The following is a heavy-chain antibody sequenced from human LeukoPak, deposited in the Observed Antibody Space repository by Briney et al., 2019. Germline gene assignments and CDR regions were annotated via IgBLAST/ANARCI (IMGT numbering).Heavy chain of an antibody. J-gene: IGHJ4*02. CDR1: GYSFSSYW. V-gene: IGHV5-51*01. CDR3: AKIDRQYCSRSSCYALDY. D-gene: IGHD2-2*01. Sequence: KDGESLKISCKCSGYSFSSYWIGWVRQMPRKGLEWMGIIYPGDSDTRYSPSFQGQVTISVDKSISTAYLQWSSLKASDTAIYYCAKIDRQYCSRSSCYALDYWGQGTQVTVSS. CDR2: IYPGDSDT.